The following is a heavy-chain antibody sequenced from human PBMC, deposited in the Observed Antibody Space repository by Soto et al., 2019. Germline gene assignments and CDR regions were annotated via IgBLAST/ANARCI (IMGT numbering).Heavy chain of an antibody. Sequence: EVQLLESGGGLVQPGGSLRLSCAASGFTFNSYAMSWVRQAPGKGLEWVSSISGNGGDTYYADSVKGRFTVSRDNSKNTLYLQMTSVRAEDRARYYCGKGLHIPFDPWGQGTLVTVSS. V-gene: IGHV3-23*01. CDR1: GFTFNSYA. CDR3: GKGLHIPFDP. CDR2: ISGNGGDT. D-gene: IGHD4-4*01. J-gene: IGHJ5*02.